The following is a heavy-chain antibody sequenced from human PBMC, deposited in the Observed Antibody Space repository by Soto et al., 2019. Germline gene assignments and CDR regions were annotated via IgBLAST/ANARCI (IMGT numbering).Heavy chain of an antibody. Sequence: QITLKESGPTLVKRTQTLTLTCTFSGFSLNTRGVGVGWIRQPPGKALEWLALIYWDDDKRYSPSLRSRLTIARDTSKNQVVLTMTNMDLVDTATYFCAYLGITGTTSWFDPWGQGTLVTVSS. J-gene: IGHJ5*02. CDR1: GFSLNTRGVG. D-gene: IGHD1-20*01. CDR2: IYWDDDK. V-gene: IGHV2-5*02. CDR3: AYLGITGTTSWFDP.